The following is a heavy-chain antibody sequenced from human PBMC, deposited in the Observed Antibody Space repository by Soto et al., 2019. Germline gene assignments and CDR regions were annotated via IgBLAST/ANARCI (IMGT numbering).Heavy chain of an antibody. Sequence: GGSLRLSCTASGFTFSTYAMTWVRQAPGKGLESVSAIRGSGDDTFYADSVKGRFTISRDNSKNTLYLQMNSLRAEDTAVYYCAKADSIMITFGGPDPWGQGTLVTVSS. CDR3: AKADSIMITFGGPDP. CDR1: GFTFSTYA. J-gene: IGHJ5*02. CDR2: IRGSGDDT. V-gene: IGHV3-23*01. D-gene: IGHD3-16*01.